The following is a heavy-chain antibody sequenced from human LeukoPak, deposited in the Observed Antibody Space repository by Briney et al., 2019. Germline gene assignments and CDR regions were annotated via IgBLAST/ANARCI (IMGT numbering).Heavy chain of an antibody. V-gene: IGHV1-8*01. CDR2: MNPKSGNT. CDR1: GYTFTSYD. CDR3: ARATVTLDY. J-gene: IGHJ4*02. D-gene: IGHD4-17*01. Sequence: ASVKVSCQASGYTFTSYDINGVRQATGQGLEWMGWMNPKSGNTGYAQKFQGRVTMTRNTSISTAYMEPSSLTSEDTAVYYCARATVTLDYWGQGTLVTVSS.